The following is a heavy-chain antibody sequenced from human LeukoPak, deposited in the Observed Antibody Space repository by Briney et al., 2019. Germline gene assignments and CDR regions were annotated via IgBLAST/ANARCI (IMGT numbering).Heavy chain of an antibody. CDR1: GFTFSANA. D-gene: IGHD3-9*01. J-gene: IGHJ4*02. Sequence: PGGSLRLSCATSGFTFSANAMSWVRQAPGKGLEWVSVISGSGGTIYYADSVKGRFTISRDNSKNTLYLQMNGLRAEDTAVYYCAKSPPYYDILRYFDYWGQGTLVTVSS. CDR2: ISGSGGTI. V-gene: IGHV3-23*01. CDR3: AKSPPYYDILRYFDY.